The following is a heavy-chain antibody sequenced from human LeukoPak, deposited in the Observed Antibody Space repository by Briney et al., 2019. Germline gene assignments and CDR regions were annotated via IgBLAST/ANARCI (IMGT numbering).Heavy chain of an antibody. CDR1: GASVSSSH. J-gene: IGHJ4*02. D-gene: IGHD2/OR15-2a*01. CDR2: LSYTGKT. V-gene: IGHV4-59*02. CDR3: SEGYFEPFDH. Sequence: SETLSLTCAVSGASVSSSHWTWIRQFPGKGLEWIACLSYTGKTDYNPSLTSRVTISLDTSENQVSLKLRSVTAADTAVYFCSEGYFEPFDHWGQGILVTVSS.